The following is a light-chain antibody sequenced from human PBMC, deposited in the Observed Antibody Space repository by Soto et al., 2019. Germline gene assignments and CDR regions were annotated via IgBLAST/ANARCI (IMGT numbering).Light chain of an antibody. CDR3: TSYTTNKTPL. CDR1: SSDVGGYNY. V-gene: IGLV2-14*03. CDR2: DVS. Sequence: QSVLTQPASVSGSPGQSITISCTRTSSDVGGYNYVSWYQQHPGKAPKLMIYDVSSRPSGVSNRFSGSKSGNTASLTISGLLSEDEADYYCTSYTTNKTPLFGGGTKLTVL. J-gene: IGLJ2*01.